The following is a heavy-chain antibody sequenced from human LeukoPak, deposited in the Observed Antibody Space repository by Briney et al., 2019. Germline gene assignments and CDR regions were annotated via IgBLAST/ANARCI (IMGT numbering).Heavy chain of an antibody. D-gene: IGHD6-6*01. V-gene: IGHV3-7*01. CDR3: AKRSSSSWYYYGMDV. J-gene: IGHJ6*02. Sequence: QPGGSLRLSCAASGFTFSSYWMSWVRQAPGKGLEWVANIKQDGSEKYYVDSVKGRFTISRDIAKNSLYLQMNSLRAEDTAVYYCAKRSSSSWYYYGMDVWGQGTTVTVSS. CDR2: IKQDGSEK. CDR1: GFTFSSYW.